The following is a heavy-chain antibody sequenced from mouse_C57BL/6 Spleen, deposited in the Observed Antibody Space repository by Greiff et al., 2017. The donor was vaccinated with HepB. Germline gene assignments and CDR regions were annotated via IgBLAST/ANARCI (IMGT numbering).Heavy chain of an antibody. Sequence: EVQLQQSGAELVKPGASVKLSCTASGFNIKDYYMHWVKQRTEQGLEWIGRIDPEDGDNKYAPKFQGKATITADTSSNTAYLQLSSLTSEDTAVYYCASWDRSWGQGTTLTVSS. V-gene: IGHV14-2*01. J-gene: IGHJ2*01. CDR1: GFNIKDYY. D-gene: IGHD3-3*01. CDR2: IDPEDGDN. CDR3: ASWDRS.